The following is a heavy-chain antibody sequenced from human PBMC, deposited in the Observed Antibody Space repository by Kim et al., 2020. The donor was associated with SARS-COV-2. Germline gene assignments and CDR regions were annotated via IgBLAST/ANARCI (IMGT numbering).Heavy chain of an antibody. D-gene: IGHD6-13*01. V-gene: IGHV4-31*03. CDR1: GGSISSTNSW. CDR3: AKDHTSGSWYGLDY. J-gene: IGHJ4*02. CDR2: ISYTGTA. Sequence: SETLSLTCTVSGGSISSTNSWWSWIRQHPGKGLEWIGYISYTGTAYYNPSLKSRLIMSVDTSNYQFSLKLNSVTAADTAMYYCAKDHTSGSWYGLDYWGQGILVTVSS.